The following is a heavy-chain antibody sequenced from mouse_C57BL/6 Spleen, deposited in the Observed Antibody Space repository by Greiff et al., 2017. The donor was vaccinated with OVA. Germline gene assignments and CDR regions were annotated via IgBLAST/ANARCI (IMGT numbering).Heavy chain of an antibody. CDR1: GYTFTDYE. Sequence: QVQLKESGAELVRPGASVTLSCKASGYTFTDYEMHWVKQTPVHGLEWIGAIDPETGGTAYNQKFKGKAILTADKSSSTAYMELRSLTSEDSAVYYCTRVSGFAYWGQGTLVTVSA. CDR2: IDPETGGT. V-gene: IGHV1-15*01. J-gene: IGHJ3*01. CDR3: TRVSGFAY.